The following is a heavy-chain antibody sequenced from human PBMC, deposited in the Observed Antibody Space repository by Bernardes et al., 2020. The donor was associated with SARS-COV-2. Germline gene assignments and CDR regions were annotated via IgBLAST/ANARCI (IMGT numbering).Heavy chain of an antibody. Sequence: SETLSLTCTVSGGSVSSGSYYWSWIRQPPGKGLEWIGYIYYSGSTNYNPSLKSRVTISVDTSKNQFSLKLSSVTAADTAVYYCARDRWNITIFGLVTRYGMDVWG. CDR2: IYYSGST. CDR1: GGSVSSGSYY. D-gene: IGHD3-3*01. J-gene: IGHJ6*02. CDR3: ARDRWNITIFGLVTRYGMDV. V-gene: IGHV4-61*01.